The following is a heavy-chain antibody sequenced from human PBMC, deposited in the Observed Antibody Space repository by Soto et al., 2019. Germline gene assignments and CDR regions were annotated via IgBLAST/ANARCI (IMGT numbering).Heavy chain of an antibody. CDR3: ARAPAPKWNFYCFDF. V-gene: IGHV3-33*01. J-gene: IGHJ4*02. CDR2: IWYDGSNK. Sequence: SGFTFSSYGMHWVRQAPGKGLEWVAVIWYDGSNKYYADSVKGRFTISRDNAKNSLYLELNSLKAEDTAVYYCARAPAPKWNFYCFDFWGQGTLVTVSS. CDR1: GFTFSSYG. D-gene: IGHD1-7*01.